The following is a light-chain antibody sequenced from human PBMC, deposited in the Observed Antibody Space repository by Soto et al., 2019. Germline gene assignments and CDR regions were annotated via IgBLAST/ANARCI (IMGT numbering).Light chain of an antibody. J-gene: IGKJ4*01. CDR1: QAVSSIL. V-gene: IGKV3-20*01. CDR3: QQHGSSPI. Sequence: EVVLTQSPGTLSLSPGERATLSCRASQAVSSILLAWYQQKPGQAPRLLIYGASSRATGIPDRFSGSGSGTDFIRTVSILEPEDLPGYYRQQHGSSPIFGGGTEVDIK. CDR2: GAS.